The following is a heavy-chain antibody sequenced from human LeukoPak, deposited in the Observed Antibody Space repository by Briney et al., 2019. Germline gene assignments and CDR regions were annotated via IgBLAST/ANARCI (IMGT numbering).Heavy chain of an antibody. D-gene: IGHD7-27*01. CDR1: GGSFSGYY. Sequence: ETLSLTCAVYGGSFSGYYWSWIRQPPGKGLEWVSAISGSGGSTYYADSVKGRFTISRDNSKNTLYLQMDSLRAEDTAVYYCAKDPELTGDPRFDYWGQGTLVTVSS. V-gene: IGHV3-23*01. CDR3: AKDPELTGDPRFDY. CDR2: ISGSGGST. J-gene: IGHJ4*02.